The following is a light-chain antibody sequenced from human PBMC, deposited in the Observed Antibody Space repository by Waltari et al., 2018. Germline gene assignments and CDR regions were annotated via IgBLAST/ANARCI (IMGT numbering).Light chain of an antibody. CDR1: PGSRFTNYY. CDR2: KAN. J-gene: IGLJ3*02. V-gene: IGLV8-61*01. CDR3: ALYMGSGIWV. Sequence: QPVVTQEPSLSVSPGGTVALTCALRPGSRFTNYYPTCYQQTPGQAPRTIVYKANARSSGVPDRFSGSILGNTAALTITGAQADDESDYYCALYMGSGIWVFGGGTRLTVL.